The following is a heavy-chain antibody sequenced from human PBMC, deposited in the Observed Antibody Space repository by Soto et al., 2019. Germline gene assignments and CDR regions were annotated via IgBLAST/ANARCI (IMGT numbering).Heavy chain of an antibody. Sequence: ASVKVSCKASGYRFTSYGISWVRQAPGQGLEWMGWISAYNGNTNYAQKLQGRVTMTTDTSTSTAYMELRSLRSDDTAVYYCAGGYHDYEGFYYYYGMDVWGQGTTVTVSS. V-gene: IGHV1-18*01. J-gene: IGHJ6*02. D-gene: IGHD4-17*01. CDR3: AGGYHDYEGFYYYYGMDV. CDR2: ISAYNGNT. CDR1: GYRFTSYG.